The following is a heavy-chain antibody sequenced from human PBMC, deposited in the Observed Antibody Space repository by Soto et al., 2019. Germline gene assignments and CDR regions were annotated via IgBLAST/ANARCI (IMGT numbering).Heavy chain of an antibody. D-gene: IGHD1-26*01. V-gene: IGHV3-33*03. CDR2: IWNDGSKE. Sequence: QVQLVESGGGVGQSGRSLRLSCAASGFRFSTSVMHWVRQAPGKGLEWLAVIWNDGSKEFFGDSVKGRFTISRDNSKKMVFLQMDSLRGEDTAVYYCARGMYSISSVPESFDYWGQGTLVSVSA. CDR3: ARGMYSISSVPESFDY. CDR1: GFRFSTSV. J-gene: IGHJ4*02.